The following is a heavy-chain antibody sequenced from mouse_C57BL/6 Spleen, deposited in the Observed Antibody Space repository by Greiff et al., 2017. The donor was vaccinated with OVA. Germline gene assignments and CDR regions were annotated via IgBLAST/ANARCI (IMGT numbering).Heavy chain of an antibody. CDR2: IDPSDSYT. J-gene: IGHJ2*01. V-gene: IGHV1-50*01. Sequence: QVQLQQSGAELVKPGASVKLSCKASGYTFTSYWMQWVKQRPGQGLEWIGEIDPSDSYTNYNQKFKGKATLTVDPSSSTAYMQLSSLTSEDSAVYYCARGPREYYFDYWGQGTTLTVSS. CDR1: GYTFTSYW. CDR3: ARGPREYYFDY.